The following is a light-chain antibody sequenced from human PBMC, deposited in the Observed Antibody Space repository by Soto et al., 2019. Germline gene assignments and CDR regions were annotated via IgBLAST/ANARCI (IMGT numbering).Light chain of an antibody. CDR1: QSISSY. J-gene: IGKJ2*01. V-gene: IGKV1-39*01. CDR2: AAS. CDR3: QQIYSTPLT. Sequence: DIQMTQSPSSLSASVGDRVTITCRASQSISSYLNWYQQKPGKAPKLLIYAASSLQSGVPSRFSGSGSGTYFTLPISILQPEDFATYYCQQIYSTPLTFGQGTKLEIK.